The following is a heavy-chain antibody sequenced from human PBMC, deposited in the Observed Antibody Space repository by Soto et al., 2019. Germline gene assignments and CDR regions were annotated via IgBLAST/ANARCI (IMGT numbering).Heavy chain of an antibody. J-gene: IGHJ4*02. CDR1: GFTFSSYA. D-gene: IGHD3-3*01. V-gene: IGHV3-23*01. CDR2: ISGSGGST. Sequence: EVQLLESGGGLVQPGGSLRLSCAASGFTFSSYAMSWVRQAPGKGLEWVSAISGSGGSTYYADSVKGRFTISRDNSKNTLYLQMNSLRAEDTAVYYCAKSSGSIFGVVIRDFDYWGQGTLVTVSS. CDR3: AKSSGSIFGVVIRDFDY.